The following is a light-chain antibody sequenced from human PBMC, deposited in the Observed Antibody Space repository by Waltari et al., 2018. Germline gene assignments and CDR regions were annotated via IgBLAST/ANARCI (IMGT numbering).Light chain of an antibody. CDR3: QAWDSRTYVV. CDR1: KLEDKY. Sequence: SYELTQSPSLSVSPGQTATITCSGEKLEDKYVSWYQQKSGQSPVLVIFQDTRRPSGSPERFSGSSSGNTATLTISGTQTLDEADYYCQAWDSRTYVVFGGGTKVTVL. CDR2: QDT. J-gene: IGLJ2*01. V-gene: IGLV3-1*01.